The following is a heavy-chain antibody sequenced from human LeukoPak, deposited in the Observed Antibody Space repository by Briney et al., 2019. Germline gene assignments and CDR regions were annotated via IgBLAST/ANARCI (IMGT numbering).Heavy chain of an antibody. D-gene: IGHD4-11*01. Sequence: GAPVKVSCKASGYTFTSYDINWVRQAPGQGLEWMGWINTNTGNPTYAQGFTGRFVFSLDTSVSTAYLQISSLKAEDTAVYYCARDRTVTAQLSWFDPWGQGTLATVSS. V-gene: IGHV7-4-1*02. CDR3: ARDRTVTAQLSWFDP. CDR1: GYTFTSYD. J-gene: IGHJ5*02. CDR2: INTNTGNP.